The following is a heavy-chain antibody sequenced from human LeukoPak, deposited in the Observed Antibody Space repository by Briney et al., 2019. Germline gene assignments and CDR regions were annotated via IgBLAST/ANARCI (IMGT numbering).Heavy chain of an antibody. V-gene: IGHV3-21*01. CDR2: ISSSSSYI. D-gene: IGHD2-21*02. J-gene: IGHJ4*02. Sequence: GGSPRLSCAASGFTFSSYSMSWVRQAPGKGLEWVSSISSSSSYIYYADSVKGRFTISRDYAKNSLYLQMNSLRAEDTAVYYCVRACGGDCYLADYGGQGPLVPVPS. CDR3: VRACGGDCYLADY. CDR1: GFTFSSYS.